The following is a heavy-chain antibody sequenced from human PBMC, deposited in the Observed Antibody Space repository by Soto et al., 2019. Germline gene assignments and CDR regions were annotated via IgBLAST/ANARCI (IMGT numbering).Heavy chain of an antibody. J-gene: IGHJ4*01. D-gene: IGHD3-9*01. V-gene: IGHV3-30-3*01. CDR1: EFSFSSYA. CDR3: ARTFDTITYYFDS. Sequence: GGSLRLSCAASEFSFSSYAMHWIRQAPGKGLEWVAVISFDGNIIHYADSVKGRFIISRDNSKNTLYLQMHSLSGEDTAVYYCARTFDTITYYFDSWGQGTLVTVSS. CDR2: ISFDGNII.